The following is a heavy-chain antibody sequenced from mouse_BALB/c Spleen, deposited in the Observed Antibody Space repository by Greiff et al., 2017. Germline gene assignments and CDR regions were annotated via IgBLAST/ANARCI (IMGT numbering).Heavy chain of an antibody. D-gene: IGHD2-14*01. CDR3: ARRVREYFDV. CDR1: GFTFSSYA. Sequence: EVQLVESEGGLVKPGGSLQLSCAASGFTFSSYALSWVRQTPAKMPEWVATISSGGSSTYYPDSVKGRFTISRDNAKNTLYLQMSILRSEDTAMYYCARRVREYFDVWGAGTTVTVSA. CDR2: ISSGGSST. V-gene: IGHV5-9-3*01. J-gene: IGHJ1*01.